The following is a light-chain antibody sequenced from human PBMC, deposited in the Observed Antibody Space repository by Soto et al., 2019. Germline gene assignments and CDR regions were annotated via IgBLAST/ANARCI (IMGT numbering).Light chain of an antibody. V-gene: IGLV2-14*01. CDR3: ASYTVSHTRV. CDR1: NSDVGAYNY. Sequence: QSALTQPASVSGSPGQSITISCTGSNSDVGAYNYVSWYQQHPGKAPKLIIYEVNNRPSGVSYRFSGTKSGNTASLTISGLRAEDEADSYCASYTVSHTRVFGGGTKLTVL. J-gene: IGLJ3*02. CDR2: EVN.